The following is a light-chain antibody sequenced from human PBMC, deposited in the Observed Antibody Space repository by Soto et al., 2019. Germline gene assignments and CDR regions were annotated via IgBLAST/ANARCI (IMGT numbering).Light chain of an antibody. CDR3: QQVRSYPST. CDR2: AAS. V-gene: IGKV1-9*01. J-gene: IGKJ4*01. CDR1: QDISSY. Sequence: QLTQSPSSLSASVGDSVTITCRASQDISSYLAWYQQKPGKAPNLLIYAASTLQSGVPSRFSASGVGTDFTLTISSLQAEDFATYYCQQVRSYPSTFGGGTK.